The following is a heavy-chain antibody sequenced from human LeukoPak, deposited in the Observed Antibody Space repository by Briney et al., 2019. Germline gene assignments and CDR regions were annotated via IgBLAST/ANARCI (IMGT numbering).Heavy chain of an antibody. CDR2: INAGNGDT. Sequence: ASVKGSCKSSGYTFTSYAMHWVRQAPGQKLEWMGWINAGNGDTKYSQKFQGRVTITRDTSASTAYMELSSLRSEDTAVYYCARCGPGSTSCYNKGNIGMDVWGKGTTVTVSS. J-gene: IGHJ6*04. D-gene: IGHD2-2*02. CDR1: GYTFTSYA. V-gene: IGHV1-3*01. CDR3: ARCGPGSTSCYNKGNIGMDV.